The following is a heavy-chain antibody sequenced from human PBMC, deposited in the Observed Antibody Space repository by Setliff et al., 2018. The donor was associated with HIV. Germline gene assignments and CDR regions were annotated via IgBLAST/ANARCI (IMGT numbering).Heavy chain of an antibody. CDR1: GFTLSTYA. CDR3: AKYQDSSPIRCFDL. J-gene: IGHJ2*01. D-gene: IGHD3-22*01. CDR2: IGSDNGGI. Sequence: GSLRLSCEASGFTLSTYAMTWVRQAPGKGLEWVSVIGSDNGGIQYADSAKGRFTISRDNSNKRLYLQMNSLRVEDTATYYCAKYQDSSPIRCFDLWGRGTLVTVSS. V-gene: IGHV3-23*01.